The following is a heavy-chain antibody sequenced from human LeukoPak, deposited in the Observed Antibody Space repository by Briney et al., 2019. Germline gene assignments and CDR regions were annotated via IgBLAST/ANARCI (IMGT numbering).Heavy chain of an antibody. J-gene: IGHJ4*02. CDR1: GFTFSSYG. CDR2: ISYDGSNK. Sequence: PGGSLRLSCAASGFTFSSYGMHWVRQAPGKGLEWVAVISYDGSNKYYADSVKGRFTISRDNSKNTLYLQMNSLRAEDTAVYYCAKARGLLWFGELFILDYWGQGTLVTVSS. V-gene: IGHV3-30*18. D-gene: IGHD3-10*01. CDR3: AKARGLLWFGELFILDY.